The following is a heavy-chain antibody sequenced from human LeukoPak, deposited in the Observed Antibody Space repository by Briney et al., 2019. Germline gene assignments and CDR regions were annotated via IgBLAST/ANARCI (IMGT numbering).Heavy chain of an antibody. V-gene: IGHV3-23*01. D-gene: IGHD5-18*01. Sequence: GGSLRLSCAASGFTFSSYAMSWVRQAPGKGLEWVSAISGSGGSTYYADSVKGRFTISRDNSKNTLYLQMNSLRAEDTALYYCAKDIAEYSYGTLDYWGQGTLVTVSS. CDR1: GFTFSSYA. J-gene: IGHJ4*02. CDR3: AKDIAEYSYGTLDY. CDR2: ISGSGGST.